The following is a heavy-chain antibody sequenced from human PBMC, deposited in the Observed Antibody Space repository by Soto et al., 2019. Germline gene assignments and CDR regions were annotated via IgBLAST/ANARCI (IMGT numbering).Heavy chain of an antibody. Sequence: GESLKISCKASGYRFTDYWIGWVRQMPGKGLECMGIIYPDDSDTRYSPSFQGQVTISADKSISTAYLQWSSLKASDTAMYYCARHVSVYSYGYYYYYGMDVWGQGTTVTVSS. CDR2: IYPDDSDT. D-gene: IGHD5-18*01. J-gene: IGHJ6*02. CDR1: GYRFTDYW. V-gene: IGHV5-51*01. CDR3: ARHVSVYSYGYYYYYGMDV.